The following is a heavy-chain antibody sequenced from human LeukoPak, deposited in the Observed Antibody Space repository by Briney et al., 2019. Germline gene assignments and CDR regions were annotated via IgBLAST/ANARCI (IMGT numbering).Heavy chain of an antibody. V-gene: IGHV4-30-2*01. J-gene: IGHJ6*03. D-gene: IGHD1-26*01. CDR3: ARTYSGSYYGYYYYMDV. CDR1: GGSISSGGYY. Sequence: SQTLSLTCTVSGGSISSGGYYWSWIRQPPGKGLEWIGYIYHSGSTYYNPSLKSRVTISVDRSKNQFSLKLSSVTAADTAVYYCARTYSGSYYGYYYYMDVWGKGTTVTVSS. CDR2: IYHSGST.